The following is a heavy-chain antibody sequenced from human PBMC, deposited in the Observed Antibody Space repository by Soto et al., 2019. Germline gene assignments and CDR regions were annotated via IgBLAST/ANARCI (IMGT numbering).Heavy chain of an antibody. CDR3: AIAERGFRIGYYNIEY. J-gene: IGHJ4*02. V-gene: IGHV4-59*12. CDR1: GGSISSYY. D-gene: IGHD3-3*01. Sequence: PSETLSLTCTVSGGSISSYYWSWIRQPPGKGLEWIGYIYYSGSTNYNPSLKSRVTISVDKSTNSAYLQWSSLQASDTAIYYCAIAERGFRIGYYNIEYWGQGTPVTVSS. CDR2: IYYSGST.